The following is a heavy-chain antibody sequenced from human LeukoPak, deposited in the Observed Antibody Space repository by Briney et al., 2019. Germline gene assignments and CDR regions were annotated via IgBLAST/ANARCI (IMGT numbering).Heavy chain of an antibody. CDR2: ISYDGSNK. Sequence: PGGSLRLSCAASGFTFSSYAMHWVRQAPGKGLEWVAVISYDGSNKYYADSVKGRFTISGDNSKNTLYLQMNSLRAEDTAVYYCTRAPVPGNYWGQGTLVTVSS. V-gene: IGHV3-30*04. CDR3: TRAPVPGNY. D-gene: IGHD3-10*01. J-gene: IGHJ4*02. CDR1: GFTFSSYA.